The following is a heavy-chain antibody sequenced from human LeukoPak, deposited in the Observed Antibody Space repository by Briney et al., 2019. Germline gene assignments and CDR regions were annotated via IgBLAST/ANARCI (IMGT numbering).Heavy chain of an antibody. Sequence: ASVKVSCKASGGTFSSYAISWVRQAPGQGLEWMGRIIPILGIANYAQKFQGRVTITADKSTSTAYMELSSLRSEGTAVYYCATAAVRGVMTRTFDYWGQGTLVTVSS. J-gene: IGHJ4*02. CDR2: IIPILGIA. D-gene: IGHD3-10*01. CDR3: ATAAVRGVMTRTFDY. CDR1: GGTFSSYA. V-gene: IGHV1-69*04.